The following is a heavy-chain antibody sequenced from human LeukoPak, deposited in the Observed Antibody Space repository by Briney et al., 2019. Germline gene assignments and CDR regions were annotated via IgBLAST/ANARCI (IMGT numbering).Heavy chain of an antibody. D-gene: IGHD3-10*01. Sequence: GGSLRLSCAASGFTFDDYAMHWVRQAPGKGLEWVSGISWNSGSIGYADSVKGRFTISRDNAKNSLYLQMNSLRAEDTASYYCAKDMDGSGSYYHYRFDYWGQGTLVTVSS. J-gene: IGHJ4*02. CDR2: ISWNSGSI. CDR3: AKDMDGSGSYYHYRFDY. CDR1: GFTFDDYA. V-gene: IGHV3-9*01.